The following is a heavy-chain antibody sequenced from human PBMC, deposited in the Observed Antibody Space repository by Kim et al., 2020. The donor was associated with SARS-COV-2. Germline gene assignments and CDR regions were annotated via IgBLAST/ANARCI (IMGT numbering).Heavy chain of an antibody. CDR1: GYTLTELS. CDR2: FDPEDGET. J-gene: IGHJ6*02. V-gene: IGHV1-24*01. Sequence: ASVKFSCKVSGYTLTELSMHWVRQAPGKGLEWMGGFDPEDGETIYAQKFQGRVTMTEDTSTDTAYMELSSLRSEDTAVYYCATAIAVAGTTIYYYYGMDVWGQGTTVTVSS. D-gene: IGHD6-19*01. CDR3: ATAIAVAGTTIYYYYGMDV.